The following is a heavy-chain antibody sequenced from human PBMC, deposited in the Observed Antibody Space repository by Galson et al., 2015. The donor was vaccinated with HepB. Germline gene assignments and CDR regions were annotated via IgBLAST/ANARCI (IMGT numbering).Heavy chain of an antibody. D-gene: IGHD3-3*01. V-gene: IGHV1-3*01. J-gene: IGHJ6*02. Sequence: SVKVSCKASGYTFTSYAMHWVRQAPGQRLEWMGWINAGNGNTKYSQKFQGRVTITRDTSASTAYMELSSLRSEDTAVYYCARDKYSFWSNAYYYYGMDVWGQGTTFTVPS. CDR2: INAGNGNT. CDR1: GYTFTSYA. CDR3: ARDKYSFWSNAYYYYGMDV.